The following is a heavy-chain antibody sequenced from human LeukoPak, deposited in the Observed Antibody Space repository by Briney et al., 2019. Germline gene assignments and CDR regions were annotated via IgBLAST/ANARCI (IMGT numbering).Heavy chain of an antibody. CDR1: GFTFSSYW. CDR2: IKQDGSEK. CDR3: ARDLRTSLVRGAWYYYYGMDV. Sequence: GGSLRLSCAASGFTFSSYWMSWVRQAPGKGLEWVANIKQDGSEKYYVDSVKGRLTISRDNAKNSLYLQMNSLRAEDTAVYYCARDLRTSLVRGAWYYYYGMDVWGKGTTVTVSS. D-gene: IGHD3-10*01. V-gene: IGHV3-7*03. J-gene: IGHJ6*04.